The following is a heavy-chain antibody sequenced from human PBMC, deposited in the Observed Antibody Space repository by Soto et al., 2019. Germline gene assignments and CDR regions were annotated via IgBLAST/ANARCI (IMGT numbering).Heavy chain of an antibody. CDR2: TNPNSGGT. CDR1: GSTFTGSY. V-gene: IGHV1-2*02. D-gene: IGHD2-2*01. J-gene: IGHJ6*02. CDR3: ASDIVVVPAAMRGWDYYYGMDV. Sequence: AAVKVSCKASGSTFTGSYMPWVRQAPGQGLEWMGWTNPNSGGTNYAQKFQGRVTMTRDRSISTAYMELGRLRSDDTAVYYCASDIVVVPAAMRGWDYYYGMDVWGQGTTVTVSS.